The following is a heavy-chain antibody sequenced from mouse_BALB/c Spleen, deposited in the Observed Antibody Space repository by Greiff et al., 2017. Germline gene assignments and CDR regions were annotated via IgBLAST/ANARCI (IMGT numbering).Heavy chain of an antibody. D-gene: IGHD1-2*01. V-gene: IGHV3-6*02. CDR2: ISYDGSN. CDR1: GYSITSGYY. CDR3: ARGDGPDGFAY. Sequence: VQLQESGPGLVKPSQSLSLTCSVTGYSITSGYYWNWIRQFPGNKLEWMGYISYDGSNNYNPSLKNRISITRDTSKNPFFLKLNSVTTEDTAIYYCARGDGPDGFAYWGQGTLVTVSA. J-gene: IGHJ3*01.